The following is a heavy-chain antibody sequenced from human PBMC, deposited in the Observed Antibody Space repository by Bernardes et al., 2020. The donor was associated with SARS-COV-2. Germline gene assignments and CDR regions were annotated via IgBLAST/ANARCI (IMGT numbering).Heavy chain of an antibody. V-gene: IGHV3-23*01. J-gene: IGHJ6*02. Sequence: GGSLSPSRAASGFTLSPHGMSWVRPAPGKGLEWVSGIIGSGGNTYYADSVKGRFTISRDNSKNTLYLQMNSLRAEDTAVYYCVKSPGNLLRDGVDVWGQGTTVIVSS. D-gene: IGHD2-15*01. CDR3: VKSPGNLLRDGVDV. CDR2: IIGSGGNT. CDR1: GFTLSPHG.